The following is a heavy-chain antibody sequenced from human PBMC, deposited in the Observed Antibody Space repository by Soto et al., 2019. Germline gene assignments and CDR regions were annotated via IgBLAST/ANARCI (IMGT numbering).Heavy chain of an antibody. J-gene: IGHJ4*02. CDR3: ARDDTTGLFDF. D-gene: IGHD4-17*01. Sequence: SETLSLTCSVSTGSMRTYYWTWIRQSPGRGLEWIGQISHTGRTKYNPSLESRVTISVDTSRKQFSLKLTSVTAADTALYYCARDDTTGLFDFWGQGTLVTVSS. V-gene: IGHV4-59*01. CDR2: ISHTGRT. CDR1: TGSMRTYY.